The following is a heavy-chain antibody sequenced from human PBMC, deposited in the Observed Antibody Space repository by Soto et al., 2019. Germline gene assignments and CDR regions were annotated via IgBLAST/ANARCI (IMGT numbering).Heavy chain of an antibody. Sequence: ASVKVSCKASGGTFRNYEISWVRQAPGQGLEWMGGIIPKFGTANYAQKFQGRVTITADESTSTAYMELSSLRSEDTAVYFCARPPPAIFPPGVHGMDVWGQGTTVTVSS. V-gene: IGHV1-69*13. CDR2: IIPKFGTA. D-gene: IGHD3-9*01. CDR1: GGTFRNYE. CDR3: ARPPPAIFPPGVHGMDV. J-gene: IGHJ6*02.